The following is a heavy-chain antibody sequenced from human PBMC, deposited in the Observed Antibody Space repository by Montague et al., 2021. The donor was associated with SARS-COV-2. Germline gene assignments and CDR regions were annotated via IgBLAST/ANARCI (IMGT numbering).Heavy chain of an antibody. Sequence: SLRLSCAASGFTFSSHEMNWVRQAPGKGLEWVSYISSSGSTIYYADSMKGRFTISRDNAKNSLYLQMNSLRAEDTAVYYCAATSGDIVVVVAAYYGMDVWGQGTTVTVSS. CDR3: AATSGDIVVVVAAYYGMDV. V-gene: IGHV3-48*03. CDR1: GFTFSSHE. D-gene: IGHD2-15*01. J-gene: IGHJ6*02. CDR2: ISSSGSTI.